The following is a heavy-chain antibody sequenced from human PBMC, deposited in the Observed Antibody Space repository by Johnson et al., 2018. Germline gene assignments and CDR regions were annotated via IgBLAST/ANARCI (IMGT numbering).Heavy chain of an antibody. CDR3: ARARVATANSYYGMDV. CDR2: ISSSGGTI. D-gene: IGHD5-18*01. J-gene: IGHJ6*02. Sequence: QVQLVEAGGGLVKPGGSMRLSCAASGFTFSDYYMSWIRQAPGKGLEWVSYISSSGGTIYYADSVKGRFTISRDNVKKSLFLQMNSLRAEDTAVYYCARARVATANSYYGMDVWGQATTVTVSS. V-gene: IGHV3-11*04. CDR1: GFTFSDYY.